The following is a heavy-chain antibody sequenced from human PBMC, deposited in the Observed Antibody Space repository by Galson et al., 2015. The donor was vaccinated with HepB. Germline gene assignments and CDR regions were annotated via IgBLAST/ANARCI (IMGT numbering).Heavy chain of an antibody. CDR3: ARDRTYDSGGYFDS. CDR1: GFTVSGNY. D-gene: IGHD3-22*01. CDR2: VYSGGNT. V-gene: IGHV3-53*01. Sequence: SLRLSCAASGFTVSGNYMNWGRQAPGKGLEWVSLVYSGGNTYYADSVKGRFTISRDNSRNTLYLQMNSLRAEDKAIYYCARDRTYDSGGYFDSWGQGTLVTVSS. J-gene: IGHJ4*02.